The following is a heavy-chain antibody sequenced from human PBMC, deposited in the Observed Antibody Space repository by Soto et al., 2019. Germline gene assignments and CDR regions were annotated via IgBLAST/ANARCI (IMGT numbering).Heavy chain of an antibody. CDR1: GFTFSSYG. CDR3: VKDLGGRDGYNNYLDY. Sequence: GGSLRLSCAASGFTFSSYGMHWVRQAPGKGLEWVAVISYDGSNKYYADSVKGRFTISRDNSKNTLYLQMNSLRAEDTAVYYCVKDLGGRDGYNNYLDYWGQGTLVTVSS. V-gene: IGHV3-30*18. J-gene: IGHJ4*02. D-gene: IGHD5-12*01. CDR2: ISYDGSNK.